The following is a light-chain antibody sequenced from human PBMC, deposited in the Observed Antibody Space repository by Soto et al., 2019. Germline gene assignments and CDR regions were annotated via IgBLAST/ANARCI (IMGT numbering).Light chain of an antibody. CDR3: VAWVDNLDAHV. Sequence: QSVLTQPPSASGTPGQRVTISCFGGSSNMGTNTVGWYQQLPGAAPKVLIYVNDKRPSGVPDRFSGSNSGTSASLTIGGLRCEDEADYDCVAWVDNLDAHVFGAGAKLTVL. CDR2: VND. J-gene: IGLJ1*01. V-gene: IGLV1-44*01. CDR1: SSNMGTNT.